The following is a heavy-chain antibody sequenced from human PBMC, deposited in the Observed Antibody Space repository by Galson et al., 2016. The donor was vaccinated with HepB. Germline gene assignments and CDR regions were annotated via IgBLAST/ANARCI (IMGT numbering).Heavy chain of an antibody. J-gene: IGHJ4*01. D-gene: IGHD3-3*01. CDR1: GASISSSSYY. V-gene: IGHV4-39*02. CDR2: VYYRGST. Sequence: SETLSLTCTVSGASISSSSYYWGWVRQPPGKGLEWIGSVYYRGSTSYNPSLKSRLTISVDRSNNQFSLKLTSVTAADTAVYYCARDSIFGRFFDSWGHGILVTVSS. CDR3: ARDSIFGRFFDS.